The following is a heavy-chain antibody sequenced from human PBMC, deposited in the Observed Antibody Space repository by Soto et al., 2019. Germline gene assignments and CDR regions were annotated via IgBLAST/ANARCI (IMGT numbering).Heavy chain of an antibody. CDR3: ARESEDLTSNFDY. CDR2: ISSTTNYI. V-gene: IGHV3-21*06. J-gene: IGHJ4*02. Sequence: PWWSLRLSCSASVFIFTRYSMNWVRQAPGKGLEWVSSISSTTNYIYYGDSMKGRFTISRDNAKNSLYLEMNSLRAEDTAVYYCARESEDLTSNFDYWGQGTLVTVSS. CDR1: VFIFTRYS.